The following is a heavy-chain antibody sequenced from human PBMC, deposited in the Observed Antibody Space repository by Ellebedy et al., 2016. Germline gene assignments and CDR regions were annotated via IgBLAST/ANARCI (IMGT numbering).Heavy chain of an antibody. CDR1: GYTFTSYD. Sequence: ASVKVSXXASGYTFTSYDINWVRQATGQGLEWMGWMNPNSGNTGYAQKFQGRVTMTRDTSISTAYMELSSLRSDDTAVYYCARSHMDVWGQGTTVTVFS. CDR3: ARSHMDV. J-gene: IGHJ6*02. V-gene: IGHV1-8*01. CDR2: MNPNSGNT.